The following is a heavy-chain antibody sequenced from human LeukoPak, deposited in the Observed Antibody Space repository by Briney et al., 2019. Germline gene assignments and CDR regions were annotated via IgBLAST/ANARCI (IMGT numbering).Heavy chain of an antibody. J-gene: IGHJ4*02. V-gene: IGHV1-18*01. D-gene: IGHD6-19*01. Sequence: ASVKVSCKASGYTFTSYGISWVRQAPGQGLEWMGWISAYNGNTNYAQKLQGRVTMTTDTSTSTAYMELRSLRSDDTAVYYCARDVVRDSTGWCGGDFDYWGQGTMVTVSS. CDR2: ISAYNGNT. CDR1: GYTFTSYG. CDR3: ARDVVRDSTGWCGGDFDY.